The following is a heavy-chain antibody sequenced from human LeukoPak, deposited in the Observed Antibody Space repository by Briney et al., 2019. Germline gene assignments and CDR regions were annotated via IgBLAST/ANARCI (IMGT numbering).Heavy chain of an antibody. CDR1: GFTFDDYG. CDR3: ARVVGYCSSTSCYGYFDY. Sequence: GGSLRLSCAASGFTFDDYGMSWVRQAPGKGLEWVSGINWNGGSTGYADSVKGRFTISRDNAKNSLYLQMNSLRAEDTAVYYCARVVGYCSSTSCYGYFDYWGQGTLVTVSS. CDR2: INWNGGST. D-gene: IGHD2-2*01. J-gene: IGHJ4*02. V-gene: IGHV3-20*04.